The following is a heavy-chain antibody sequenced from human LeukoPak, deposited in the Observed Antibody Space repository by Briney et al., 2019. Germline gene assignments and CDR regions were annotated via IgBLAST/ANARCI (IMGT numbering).Heavy chain of an antibody. CDR3: ALTCRGYSGLGYYYGMDV. CDR1: GYIFTSYD. CDR2: MKPNSGNT. Sequence: ASVKVSCKASGYIFTSYDINWVRQATGQGLEWMGWMKPNSGNTGYAQKFQGRVTMTRNTSISTAYMELSSLRSEDTAVYYCALTCRGYSGLGYYYGMDVWGQGTTVTVSS. D-gene: IGHD5-12*01. J-gene: IGHJ6*02. V-gene: IGHV1-8*01.